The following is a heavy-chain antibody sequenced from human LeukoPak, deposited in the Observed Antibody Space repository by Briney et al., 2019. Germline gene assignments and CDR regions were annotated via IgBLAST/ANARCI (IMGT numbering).Heavy chain of an antibody. CDR2: IYYSGST. CDR3: VRDFLDVAAAGSFDP. D-gene: IGHD6-13*01. J-gene: IGHJ5*02. V-gene: IGHV4-39*07. Sequence: SETLSLTCTVSGGSISSSSYYWGWIRQPPGKGLEWIGSIYYSGSTYYNPSLKSRVTISVDTSKNQFSLKLSSVTAADTAVYYCVRDFLDVAAAGSFDPWGQGTLVTVSS. CDR1: GGSISSSSYY.